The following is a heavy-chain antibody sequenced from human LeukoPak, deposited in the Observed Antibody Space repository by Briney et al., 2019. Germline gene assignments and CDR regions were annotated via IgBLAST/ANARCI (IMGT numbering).Heavy chain of an antibody. CDR1: RFTFTDYW. V-gene: IGHV3-7*03. D-gene: IGHD2-15*01. CDR2: IKEDGTEK. J-gene: IGHJ6*02. Sequence: GGSLRLSCAASRFTFTDYWMSWVRQVPGKGLEWVANIKEDGTEKNLVDSVKGRFTISRDNAKNSLYLQMNSLRAEDTALYYCAKDSVYCSGGSCYSDYGMDVWGQGTTVTVSS. CDR3: AKDSVYCSGGSCYSDYGMDV.